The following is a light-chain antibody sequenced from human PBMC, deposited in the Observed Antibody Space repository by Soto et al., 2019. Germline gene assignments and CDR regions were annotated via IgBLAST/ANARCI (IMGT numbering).Light chain of an antibody. V-gene: IGLV1-40*01. Sequence: QLVLTQPPSVSGAPGQRVTISCTGSSSNIGAGFDVHWYQQLPGTAPKLLIYGNSNRPSGVPDRFSGSKSGTSASLAITGLQAEDEADYYCGAWDSSLSAVLFGGGTKVTVL. CDR3: GAWDSSLSAVL. CDR1: SSNIGAGFD. CDR2: GNS. J-gene: IGLJ2*01.